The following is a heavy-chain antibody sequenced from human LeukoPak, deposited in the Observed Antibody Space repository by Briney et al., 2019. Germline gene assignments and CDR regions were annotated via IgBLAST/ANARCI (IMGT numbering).Heavy chain of an antibody. CDR2: ISSSSSTI. CDR1: GFTFSSYS. CDR3: AKLSGEEYQLLYLNYYYYYMDV. J-gene: IGHJ6*03. D-gene: IGHD2-2*02. V-gene: IGHV3-48*01. Sequence: PGGSLRLSCAASGFTFSSYSMNWVRQAPGRGLEWVSYISSSSSTIYYADSVKGRFTISRDNAKNSLYLQMNSLRAEDTAVYYCAKLSGEEYQLLYLNYYYYYMDVWGKGTTVTVSS.